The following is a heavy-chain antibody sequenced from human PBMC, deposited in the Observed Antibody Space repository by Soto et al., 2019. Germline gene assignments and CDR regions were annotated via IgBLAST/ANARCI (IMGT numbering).Heavy chain of an antibody. CDR3: ASDMSTT. V-gene: IGHV1-8*01. Sequence: QVQLVQSGAEVKKPGASVKVSCKASGYTFTSHDINWMRQTTGQGLEWMGWMNPNSGHTNYAQNFQGRVTMTRDTSINTAYMELTNLGSEDTAIYYCASDMSTTWGQGTLVTVSS. CDR2: MNPNSGHT. CDR1: GYTFTSHD. D-gene: IGHD2-2*01. J-gene: IGHJ5*02.